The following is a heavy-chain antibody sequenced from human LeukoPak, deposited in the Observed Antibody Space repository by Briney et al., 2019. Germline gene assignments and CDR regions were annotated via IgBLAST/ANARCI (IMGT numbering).Heavy chain of an antibody. J-gene: IGHJ5*02. CDR1: GYTFTDYY. D-gene: IGHD2-2*01. CDR3: ATGYCSSSSCPLIENWFDP. V-gene: IGHV1-69-2*01. CDR2: VEPDDGET. Sequence: ASVKISYKVSGYTFTDYYMHWVQQAPGKGLEWMVLVEPDDGETIYAEKFQGRVTITADTSTDTAYMELSSLRSEDTAVYYCATGYCSSSSCPLIENWFDPRGQGTLITVSS.